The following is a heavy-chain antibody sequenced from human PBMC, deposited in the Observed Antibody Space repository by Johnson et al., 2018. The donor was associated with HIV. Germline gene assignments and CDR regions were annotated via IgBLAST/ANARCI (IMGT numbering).Heavy chain of an antibody. D-gene: IGHD3-22*01. CDR2: IYSGGRT. Sequence: VQLVESGGGLVQPGGSLRLSCAASGFTVNSNYINWVRQAPGKGLECVSGIYSGGRTYYADSVKGRYTISRDNSKNTLYLQMNSLRADDTAVYFCARDRRYYDSSGYYHDAFDIWGQGTMVTVSS. J-gene: IGHJ3*02. CDR1: GFTVNSNY. V-gene: IGHV3-66*01. CDR3: ARDRRYYDSSGYYHDAFDI.